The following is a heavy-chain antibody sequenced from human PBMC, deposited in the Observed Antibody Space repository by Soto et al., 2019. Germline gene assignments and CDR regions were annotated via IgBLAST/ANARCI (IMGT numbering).Heavy chain of an antibody. CDR2: ISSSGSTI. CDR1: GFTFSSYE. V-gene: IGHV3-48*03. D-gene: IGHD2-2*01. Sequence: GGSLRLSCAASGFTFSSYEMNWVRQAPGKGLEWVSYISSSGSTIYYADSVKGRFTISRDNAKNSLYLQMNSLRAEDAAVYYCARSNQLLFDYYYYYMDVWGKGTTVTVSS. CDR3: ARSNQLLFDYYYYYMDV. J-gene: IGHJ6*03.